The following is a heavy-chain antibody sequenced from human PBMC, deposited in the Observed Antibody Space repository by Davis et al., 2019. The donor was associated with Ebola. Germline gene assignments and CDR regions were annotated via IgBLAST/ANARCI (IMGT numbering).Heavy chain of an antibody. CDR2: INSDESIT. CDR1: GFIFTGYW. J-gene: IGHJ1*01. Sequence: PGGSLRLSCAASGFIFTGYWMHWVRQAPGKGLVWVSRINSDESITTYADSVKGRFTISRDNAKNTLYLQMNSLRAEDTAVYYCAEDWGWSFQNWGQGTLVTVSS. CDR3: AEDWGWSFQN. D-gene: IGHD7-27*01. V-gene: IGHV3-74*03.